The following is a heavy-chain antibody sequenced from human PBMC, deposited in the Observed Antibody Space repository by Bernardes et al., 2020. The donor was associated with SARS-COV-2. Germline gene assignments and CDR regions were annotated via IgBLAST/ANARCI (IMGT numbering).Heavy chain of an antibody. D-gene: IGHD1-26*01. Sequence: GGSLRLSCVASGFPFSSHVMHWVRQVPGTGLLWVARVDKDGSGTKYADSVKGRFTISRDNGRNTLYLQMNSLRGEDTAVYFCVRGGSSVGAIWHWGQGTLVTVSS. CDR3: VRGGSSVGAIWH. J-gene: IGHJ4*02. V-gene: IGHV3-74*01. CDR2: VDKDGSGT. CDR1: GFPFSSHV.